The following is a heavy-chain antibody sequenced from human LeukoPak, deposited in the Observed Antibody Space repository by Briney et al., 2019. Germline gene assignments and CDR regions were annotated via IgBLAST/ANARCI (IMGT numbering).Heavy chain of an antibody. D-gene: IGHD6-19*01. J-gene: IGHJ6*02. Sequence: GRSPRLSCAASGFTFSSYGMHWVRQAPGKGLEWVAVISYDGSNKYYADSVKGRFTISRDNSKNTLYLQMNSLRAEDTAVYYCAKGLYSSGWYRVNYYYYGMDVWGQGTTVTVSS. CDR1: GFTFSSYG. CDR2: ISYDGSNK. V-gene: IGHV3-30*18. CDR3: AKGLYSSGWYRVNYYYYGMDV.